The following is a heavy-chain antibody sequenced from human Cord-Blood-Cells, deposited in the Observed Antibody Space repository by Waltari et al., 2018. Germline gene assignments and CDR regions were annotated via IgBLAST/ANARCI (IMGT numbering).Heavy chain of an antibody. CDR3: ARLGSSYYYYYGMDV. V-gene: IGHV4-38-2*02. J-gene: IGHJ6*02. CDR1: GYSISSGYS. Sequence: QVQLQESGPGLVKPSETLSLPCTVSGYSISSGYSWGWLRQPQGKGLEWLGSIYHSGSTYYNPSLKSRVTISVDTSKNQFSLKLSSVTAADTAVYYCARLGSSYYYYYGMDVWGQGTTVTVSS. CDR2: IYHSGST. D-gene: IGHD2-15*01.